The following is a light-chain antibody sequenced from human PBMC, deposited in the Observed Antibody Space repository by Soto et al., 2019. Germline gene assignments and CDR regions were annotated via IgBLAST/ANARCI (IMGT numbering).Light chain of an antibody. CDR1: QSVSRN. V-gene: IGKV3-15*01. Sequence: IFMTHSPATLSVAPCEGATLSCGASQSVSRNLAWYQQTRGQAPKLLIFDASTRDTGIPARFSGSGSGTDFTLSISSLQSEDSAIYYCQQYNNWPRTFGQGTKVDIK. J-gene: IGKJ1*01. CDR2: DAS. CDR3: QQYNNWPRT.